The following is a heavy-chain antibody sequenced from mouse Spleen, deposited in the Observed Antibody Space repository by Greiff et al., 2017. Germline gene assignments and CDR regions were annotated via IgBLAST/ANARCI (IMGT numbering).Heavy chain of an antibody. CDR1: GFNIKNTY. CDR2: IDPANGNT. CDR3: ARGWTVRGY. D-gene: IGHD3-2*01. J-gene: IGHJ2*01. V-gene: IGHV14-3*01. Sequence: EVQLQQSVAELVRPGASVKLSCTASGFNIKNTYMYWVKQRPEQGLEWIGRIDPANGNTKYAPKFQGKATITADTSSNTAYLQLSSLTFEDTAIYYCARGWTVRGYWGQGTTLTVSS.